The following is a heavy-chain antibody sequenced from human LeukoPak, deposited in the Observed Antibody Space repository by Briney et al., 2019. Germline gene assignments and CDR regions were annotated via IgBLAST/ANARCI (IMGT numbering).Heavy chain of an antibody. J-gene: IGHJ6*02. V-gene: IGHV4-31*03. Sequence: SETLSLICTVSGGSISSGGYYWSWIRQHPGKGLEWIGYIYYSGSTYYNPSLKSRVTISVDTSKNQFSLKLSSVTAADTAVYYCAREQYDILTGFYGMDVWGQGTTVTVSS. CDR3: AREQYDILTGFYGMDV. D-gene: IGHD3-9*01. CDR2: IYYSGST. CDR1: GGSISSGGYY.